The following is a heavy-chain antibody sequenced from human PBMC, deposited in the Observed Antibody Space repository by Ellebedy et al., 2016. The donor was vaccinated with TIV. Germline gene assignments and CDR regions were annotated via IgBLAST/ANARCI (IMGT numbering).Heavy chain of an antibody. CDR2: IYDSRST. V-gene: IGHV4-61*09. Sequence: SETLSLTXTVSGGSINSGNSYWTWIRQPAGKGLEWIGHIYDSRSTNFNPSLRSRVTMSVDTPKNQFSLRLSSVTAADTAVYYCARCNWDNGSAFDIWGQGTTVIVSS. CDR3: ARCNWDNGSAFDI. CDR1: GGSINSGNSY. D-gene: IGHD7-27*01. J-gene: IGHJ3*02.